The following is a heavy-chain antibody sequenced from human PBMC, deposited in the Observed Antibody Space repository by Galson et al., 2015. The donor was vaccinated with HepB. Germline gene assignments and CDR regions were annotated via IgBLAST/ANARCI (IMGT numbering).Heavy chain of an antibody. D-gene: IGHD1-26*01. CDR1: GFTFSSYW. CDR3: ARSASRSYSNWFDP. Sequence: SLRLSCAASGFTFSSYWMSWVRQAPGKGLEWVANIKQDGSEKYYVDSVKGRFTISRDNAKNSLYLQMNSLRAEDTAVYYCARSASRSYSNWFDPSGQGSLFTVSS. V-gene: IGHV3-7*01. CDR2: IKQDGSEK. J-gene: IGHJ5*02.